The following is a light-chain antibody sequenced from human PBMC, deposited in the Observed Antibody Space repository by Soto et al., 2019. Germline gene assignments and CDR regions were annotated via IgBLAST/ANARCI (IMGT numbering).Light chain of an antibody. J-gene: IGKJ3*01. V-gene: IGKV3-11*01. Sequence: EIVLTQSPATLSLSPGERATLSCRASQSVSSYLAWYQQKPGQAPRLLIYDASNRATGIPARFNGSGSGTDFTITISSLEPEDFAVYYCQQRSNWPPGFTFGPWTKVDIK. CDR2: DAS. CDR1: QSVSSY. CDR3: QQRSNWPPGFT.